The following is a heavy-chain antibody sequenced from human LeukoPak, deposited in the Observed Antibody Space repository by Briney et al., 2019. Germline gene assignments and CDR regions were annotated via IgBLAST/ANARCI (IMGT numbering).Heavy chain of an antibody. V-gene: IGHV1-2*02. D-gene: IGHD2-2*02. CDR3: ARAHCSSTSCYKDGGDDAFDI. CDR2: INPNSGGT. Sequence: ASVKVSCKASGYTFTGYFMHWVRQAPGQGLEWMGWINPNSGGTNHAQKFQGRVTMTRDTSISTAYMELSRLRSDDTAVYYCARAHCSSTSCYKDGGDDAFDIWGQGTMVTVSS. CDR1: GYTFTGYF. J-gene: IGHJ3*02.